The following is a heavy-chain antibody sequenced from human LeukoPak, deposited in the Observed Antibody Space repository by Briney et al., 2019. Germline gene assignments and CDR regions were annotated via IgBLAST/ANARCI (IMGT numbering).Heavy chain of an antibody. Sequence: SETLSLTCTVSGDSIRSNNYYWGWIHQPPGKGLEWIGSIYDTGSTFYNPSLKSRVIISVDTSKNQFSLKLSSVTAADTAVYYCQSRFLEWLLDYWGQGTLATVSS. CDR3: QSRFLEWLLDY. V-gene: IGHV4-39*01. D-gene: IGHD3-3*01. CDR2: IYDTGST. J-gene: IGHJ4*02. CDR1: GDSIRSNNYY.